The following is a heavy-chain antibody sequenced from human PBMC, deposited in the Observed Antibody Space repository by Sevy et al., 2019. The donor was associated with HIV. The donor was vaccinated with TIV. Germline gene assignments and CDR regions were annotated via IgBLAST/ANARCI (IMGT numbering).Heavy chain of an antibody. J-gene: IGHJ3*02. Sequence: GGSLRLSCAASGFTFSIIYMNWVRQSPGKGLEWVGRMKSKTDGGTTDYAAPVKDRFTMSRDDSKNTLYLQMNSLKADDTAVYYCTTVGFPSWGSKAFDIWGQGTMVTVSS. CDR2: MKSKTDGGTT. CDR3: TTVGFPSWGSKAFDI. V-gene: IGHV3-15*01. CDR1: GFTFSIIY. D-gene: IGHD3-16*01.